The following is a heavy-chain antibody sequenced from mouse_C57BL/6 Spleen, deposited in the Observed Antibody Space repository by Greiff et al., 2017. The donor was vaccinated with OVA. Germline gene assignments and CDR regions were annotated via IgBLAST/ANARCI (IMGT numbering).Heavy chain of an antibody. CDR3: TKPLLLRYFDV. J-gene: IGHJ1*03. V-gene: IGHV1-15*01. Sequence: SGAELVRPGASVTLSCKASGYTFTDYEMHWVKQTPVHGLEWIGAIDPETGGTAYNQKFKGKAILTADKSSSTAYMELRSLTSEDSAVYYCTKPLLLRYFDVWGTGTTVTVSS. D-gene: IGHD1-1*01. CDR2: IDPETGGT. CDR1: GYTFTDYE.